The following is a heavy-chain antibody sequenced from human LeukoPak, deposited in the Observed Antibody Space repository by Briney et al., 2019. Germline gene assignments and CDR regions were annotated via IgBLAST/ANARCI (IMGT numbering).Heavy chain of an antibody. CDR2: ISWNSGSI. CDR1: GFTFDDYA. J-gene: IGHJ4*02. CDR3: AKDRDYDYVWGSCRYTGYFED. Sequence: SGGSLRLSCAASGFTFDDYAMHWVRQAPGKGLEWVSGISWNSGSIGYADSVKGRFTISRDNAKNSLYLQMNSLRAEDTALYYCAKDRDYDYVWGSCRYTGYFEDWGQGTLVTVSS. V-gene: IGHV3-9*01. D-gene: IGHD3-16*02.